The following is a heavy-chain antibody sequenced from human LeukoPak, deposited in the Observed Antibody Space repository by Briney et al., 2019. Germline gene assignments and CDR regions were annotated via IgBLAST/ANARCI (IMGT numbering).Heavy chain of an antibody. J-gene: IGHJ4*02. Sequence: SETVSCTASGGTFNSYAISWVRQAPGQGLEWMGGIIPIFGTATYAQKFQGRVTITADESTSTAYMELSSLRSEDTAVYYWARGGLNSLAYCGGDCYGYFDYWGQGTLVTVSS. CDR3: ARGGLNSLAYCGGDCYGYFDY. CDR2: IIPIFGTA. V-gene: IGHV1-69*13. D-gene: IGHD2-21*02. CDR1: GGTFNSYA.